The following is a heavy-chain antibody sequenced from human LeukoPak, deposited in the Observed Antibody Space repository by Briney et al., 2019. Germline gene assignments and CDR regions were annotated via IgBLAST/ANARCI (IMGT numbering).Heavy chain of an antibody. CDR3: ARDLVGAGFRYFDY. J-gene: IGHJ4*02. D-gene: IGHD1-26*01. CDR1: GGSISSYY. Sequence: SETLSLTCTVSGGSISSYYWSWIRQPAGKGLEWIGRIYSSGSTNYNPSLKSRVTMSVDTSKNQFSLKLSSVTAADTAVYYCARDLVGAGFRYFDYWGQGTLVTVSS. CDR2: IYSSGST. V-gene: IGHV4-4*07.